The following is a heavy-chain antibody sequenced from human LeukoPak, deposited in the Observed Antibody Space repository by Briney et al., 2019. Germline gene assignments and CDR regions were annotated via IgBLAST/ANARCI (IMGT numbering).Heavy chain of an antibody. V-gene: IGHV4-61*02. CDR1: GGSISSGSYY. J-gene: IGHJ4*02. Sequence: PSETLSLTCTVSGGSISSGSYYWSWIRQPAGKGLEWIGRIYTSGSTNYNPSLKSRVTISVDTSKNQFSLKLSSVTAADTAVYYCARESDVRSWYSKSIDYWGQGTLVTVSS. CDR2: IYTSGST. CDR3: ARESDVRSWYSKSIDY. D-gene: IGHD6-13*01.